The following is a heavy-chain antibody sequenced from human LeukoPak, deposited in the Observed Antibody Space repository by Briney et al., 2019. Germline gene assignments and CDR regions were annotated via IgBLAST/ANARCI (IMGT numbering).Heavy chain of an antibody. D-gene: IGHD5-18*01. V-gene: IGHV3-7*01. CDR2: IKYERSEK. CDR3: ARPRYGGFDP. Sequence: GGSLRLSCAASGFTFTSYWMSWVRQAPGKGLEWVANIKYERSEKYYVDSVKGRFTISRDKAKNALYLQMNSLRAEDTAVYSCARPRYGGFDPWGQGTLVTVSS. J-gene: IGHJ5*02. CDR1: GFTFTSYW.